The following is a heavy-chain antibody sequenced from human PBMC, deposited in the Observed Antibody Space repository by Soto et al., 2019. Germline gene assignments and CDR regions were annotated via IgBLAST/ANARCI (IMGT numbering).Heavy chain of an antibody. Sequence: SETQSLTCAVHGGSVWGYYWTSIRQPTGKGLEWIGEINHRGSTNYNPSLKSRVTISVDRSKNQFSLKLSSVTAADTAVYYCARAGDSSGYADYWGQGPLVTVSS. CDR2: INHRGST. D-gene: IGHD3-22*01. J-gene: IGHJ4*02. V-gene: IGHV4-34*01. CDR3: ARAGDSSGYADY. CDR1: GGSVWGYY.